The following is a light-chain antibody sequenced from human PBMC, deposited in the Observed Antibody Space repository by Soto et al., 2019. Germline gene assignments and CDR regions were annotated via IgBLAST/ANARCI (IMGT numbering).Light chain of an antibody. J-gene: IGKJ1*01. Sequence: EIVMTQSPATLSVSPWERATLSCMASQSVSSNLAWYQQKPGQAPRLLIYGASTRATGIPARFSGSGSGTEFTLTISSLQSEDFAVYYCQQYNNWPPGTFGQGTKVEIK. CDR3: QQYNNWPPGT. CDR2: GAS. CDR1: QSVSSN. V-gene: IGKV3-15*01.